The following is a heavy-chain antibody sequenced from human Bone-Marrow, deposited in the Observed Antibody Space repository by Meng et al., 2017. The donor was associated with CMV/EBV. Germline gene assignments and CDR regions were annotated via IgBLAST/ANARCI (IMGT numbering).Heavy chain of an antibody. D-gene: IGHD3-10*01. Sequence: GESLKISCAASGFSFSSYGMHWVRQAPGKGLEWVAFIRYDGSSKYYADPVKGRFTISRDNSKNTLYLQMNSLRAEDTAVYYCANLGYGSGRRAYWGQGTLVTVSS. J-gene: IGHJ4*02. CDR2: IRYDGSSK. CDR1: GFSFSSYG. V-gene: IGHV3-30*02. CDR3: ANLGYGSGRRAY.